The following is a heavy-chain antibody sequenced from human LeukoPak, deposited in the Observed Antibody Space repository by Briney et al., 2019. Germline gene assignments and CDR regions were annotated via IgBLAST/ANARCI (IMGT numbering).Heavy chain of an antibody. V-gene: IGHV1-2*02. CDR1: GYTFTAYY. D-gene: IGHD7-27*01. J-gene: IGHJ4*02. CDR2: ISPYTGGT. CDR3: ARDHNSENWGSLGK. Sequence: ASVTVSFKASGYTFTAYYIHWVRQAPGQGLEWMGWISPYTGGTNYAQKFQGRVTITRDTSSNTVYMDLNRLTSDDTALYYCARDHNSENWGSLGKWGQGTLVTVSS.